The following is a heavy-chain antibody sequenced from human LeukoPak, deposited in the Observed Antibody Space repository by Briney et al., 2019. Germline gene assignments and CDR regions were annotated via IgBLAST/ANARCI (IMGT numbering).Heavy chain of an antibody. Sequence: GGSLRLSCAASGFTFSSYAMSWVRQAPGKGLEWVSAISGSGGSTYYADSVKGPFTISRDNSKNTLYLQMNSLRAEDTAVYYCATSFCSYGSCYSWTWNYWGQGTLVTVSS. CDR3: ATSFCSYGSCYSWTWNY. CDR2: ISGSGGST. J-gene: IGHJ4*02. CDR1: GFTFSSYA. D-gene: IGHD2-15*01. V-gene: IGHV3-23*01.